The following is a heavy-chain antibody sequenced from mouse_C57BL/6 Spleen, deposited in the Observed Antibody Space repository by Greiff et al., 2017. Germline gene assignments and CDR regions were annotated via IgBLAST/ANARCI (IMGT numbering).Heavy chain of an antibody. CDR1: GYAFSSYW. CDR2: IYPGDGDT. D-gene: IGHD2-4*01. V-gene: IGHV1-80*01. J-gene: IGHJ2*01. CDR3: ARKEIYYDYDGDFDY. Sequence: VQLQQSGAELVKPGASVKISCKASGYAFSSYWMNWVKQRPGKGLEWIGQIYPGDGDTNYNGKFKGKATLTADKSSSTAYMQLSSLTSEDSAVYFCARKEIYYDYDGDFDYWGQGTTLTVAS.